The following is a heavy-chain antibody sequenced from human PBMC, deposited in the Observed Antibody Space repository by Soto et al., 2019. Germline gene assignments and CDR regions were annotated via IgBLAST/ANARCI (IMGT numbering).Heavy chain of an antibody. CDR3: AKEVSLGSTVDLGY. CDR2: ISGSGGST. CDR1: GFPFSIFA. Sequence: GGSLRLSCAASGFPFSIFAMSWARQSPGKGLEWVSTISGSGGSTYYADAVKGRFTISRDNSMDTLFLQMKSLRVEDTAIYYCAKEVSLGSTVDLGYWGQGTLVTVSS. J-gene: IGHJ4*02. D-gene: IGHD7-27*01. V-gene: IGHV3-23*01.